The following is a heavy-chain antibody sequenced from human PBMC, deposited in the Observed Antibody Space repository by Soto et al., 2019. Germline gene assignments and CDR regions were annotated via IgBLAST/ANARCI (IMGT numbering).Heavy chain of an antibody. CDR3: ARVLGGFDGDYNYFAY. V-gene: IGHV3-30-3*01. D-gene: IGHD4-17*01. J-gene: IGHJ4*02. CDR2: ISYDGSNK. Sequence: QVPLVESVGGVVQPGRSLRLSCAASGFTFSNYAIHWVRQAPGTGLEWVAVISYDGSNKYYADSVKGRFTISRDNSTNTLYLQMNSLRAEDTAVYYCARVLGGFDGDYNYFAYWGQGTLVTVSA. CDR1: GFTFSNYA.